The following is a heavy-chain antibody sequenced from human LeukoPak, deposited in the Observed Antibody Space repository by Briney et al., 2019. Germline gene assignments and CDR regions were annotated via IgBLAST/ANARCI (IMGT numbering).Heavy chain of an antibody. CDR1: GFTFDDYA. CDR3: AKDCVAYHWYYYYYMDV. CDR2: ISGDGGST. Sequence: GGSLRLSCAASGFTFDDYAMHWVRQAPGKGLEWASLISGDGGSTYYADSVKGRFTISRDNSKNSLYLQMNSLRTEDTALYYCAKDCVAYHWYYYYYMDVWGKGTTVTVSS. V-gene: IGHV3-43*02. D-gene: IGHD2-2*01. J-gene: IGHJ6*03.